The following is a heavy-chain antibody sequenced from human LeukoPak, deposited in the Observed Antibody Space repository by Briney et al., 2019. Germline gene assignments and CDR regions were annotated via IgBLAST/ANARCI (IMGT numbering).Heavy chain of an antibody. CDR1: GSTFSSYS. Sequence: GGSLRLSCAASGSTFSSYSMNWVRQAPGKGLEWVSSISSSSSYIYYADSVKGRFTISRDNAKNSLYLQMNSLRAEDTAVYYCARVYCTTGVCYTPYYYYMDVLGKGTTVTVSS. CDR3: ARVYCTTGVCYTPYYYYMDV. D-gene: IGHD2-8*01. CDR2: ISSSSSYI. J-gene: IGHJ6*03. V-gene: IGHV3-21*01.